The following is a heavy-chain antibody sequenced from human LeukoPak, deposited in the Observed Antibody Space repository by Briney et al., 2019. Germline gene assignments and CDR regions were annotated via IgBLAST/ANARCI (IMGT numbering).Heavy chain of an antibody. CDR2: INHSGST. CDR3: ARGGNIGYCSSTSCPPRNYYYYYYGMDV. J-gene: IGHJ6*02. D-gene: IGHD2-2*01. Sequence: SETLSLTCAVYGGSFSGYYWSWIRQPPGKGPEWIGEINHSGSTNYNPSLKSRVTISVDTSKNQFSLKLSSVTAADAAVYYCARGGNIGYCSSTSCPPRNYYYYYYGMDVWGQGTTVTASS. V-gene: IGHV4-34*01. CDR1: GGSFSGYY.